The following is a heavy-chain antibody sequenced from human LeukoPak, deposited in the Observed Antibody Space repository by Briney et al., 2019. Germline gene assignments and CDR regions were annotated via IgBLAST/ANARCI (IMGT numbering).Heavy chain of an antibody. Sequence: MSGGSLRLSCAASGFTFSSYSMNWVRQAPGKGLEWVSSISSSSSYIYYADPVKGRFTISRDNAKNSLYLQMNSLRAEDTAVYYCARQDYGGNSYYFDYWGQGTLVTVSS. CDR3: ARQDYGGNSYYFDY. CDR2: ISSSSSYI. V-gene: IGHV3-21*01. J-gene: IGHJ4*02. D-gene: IGHD4-23*01. CDR1: GFTFSSYS.